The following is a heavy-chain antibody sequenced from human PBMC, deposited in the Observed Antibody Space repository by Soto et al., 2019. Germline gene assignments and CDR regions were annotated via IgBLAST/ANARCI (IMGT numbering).Heavy chain of an antibody. CDR1: GFTFSSYA. V-gene: IGHV3-23*01. D-gene: IGHD2-2*01. J-gene: IGHJ4*02. Sequence: PGGSLRLSCAASGFTFSSYAMSWVRQAPGKGLEWVSAISGSGGSTYYADSVKGRFTIPRDNSKNTLYLQMNSLRAEDTAVYYCAKIVVPALGPFFDYWGQGTLVTVSS. CDR2: ISGSGGST. CDR3: AKIVVPALGPFFDY.